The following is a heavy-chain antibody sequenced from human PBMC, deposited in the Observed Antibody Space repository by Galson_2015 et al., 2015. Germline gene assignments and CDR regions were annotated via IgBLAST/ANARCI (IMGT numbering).Heavy chain of an antibody. CDR3: AAVGARGAFDV. CDR1: GVPFAKTA. Sequence: SVKVSCKASGVPFAKTAVQWVRQSRGQGLEWIGWIVVGSGSTNYTQKFQDRLTITRDMSTNTAYMELSSLRFDDTAVFYCAAVGARGAFDVWGQGTMVTVSS. D-gene: IGHD3-10*01. V-gene: IGHV1-58*01. J-gene: IGHJ3*01. CDR2: IVVGSGST.